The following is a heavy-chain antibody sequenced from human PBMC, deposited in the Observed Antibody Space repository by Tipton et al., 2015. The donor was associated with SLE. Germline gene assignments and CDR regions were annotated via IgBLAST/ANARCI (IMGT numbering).Heavy chain of an antibody. CDR1: GFTFSNYA. D-gene: IGHD6-19*01. Sequence: SLRLSCAASGFTFSNYAMHWVRQPPGKGLEWVAMISYDGGNKHNADSVMGRFTISRDNSRNTLYLQMNNLRVEDAAVYYCVRDASLSAWYEGYGMDVWGQGTTVTVSS. CDR2: ISYDGGNK. J-gene: IGHJ6*02. CDR3: VRDASLSAWYEGYGMDV. V-gene: IGHV3-30*07.